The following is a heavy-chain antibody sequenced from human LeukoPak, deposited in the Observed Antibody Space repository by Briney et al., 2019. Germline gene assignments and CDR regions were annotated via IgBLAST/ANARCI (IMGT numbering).Heavy chain of an antibody. V-gene: IGHV3-48*03. CDR1: GFTFSSYE. CDR2: ISSSGSTI. CDR3: AELGITMIGGV. J-gene: IGHJ6*04. D-gene: IGHD3-10*02. Sequence: WGSLRLSCAASGFTFSSYEMSWVRQAPGKGLEWVSYISSSGSTIYYADSVKGRFTISRDNAKNSLYLQMNSLRAEDTAVYYCAELGITMIGGVWGKGTTVTISS.